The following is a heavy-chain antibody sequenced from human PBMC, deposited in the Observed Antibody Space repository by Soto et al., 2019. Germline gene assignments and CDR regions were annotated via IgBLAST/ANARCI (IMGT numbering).Heavy chain of an antibody. CDR3: ARGADYYDSSGYLDY. Sequence: SETLSLTCAVCGGSISSGGYSWSWIRQPPGKGLEWIGYIYHSGSTYYNPSLKSRVTISVDRSKNQFSLKLSSVTAADTAVYYCARGADYYDSSGYLDYWGQGTLVTVSS. V-gene: IGHV4-30-2*01. D-gene: IGHD3-22*01. CDR1: GGSISSGGYS. J-gene: IGHJ4*02. CDR2: IYHSGST.